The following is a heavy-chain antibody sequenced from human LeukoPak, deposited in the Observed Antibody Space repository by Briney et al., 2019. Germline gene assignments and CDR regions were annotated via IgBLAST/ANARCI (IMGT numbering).Heavy chain of an antibody. J-gene: IGHJ4*02. D-gene: IGHD6-25*01. CDR2: ISSSSSYT. CDR3: ARRKQRLNMDY. V-gene: IGHV3-11*06. Sequence: GGSLRLSCAASGFTFSDYYMSWIRQAPGKGLEWVSYISSSSSYTNYADSVKGRFTISRGNAKNSLYLQMNSLRAEDTAVYYCARRKQRLNMDYWGQGTLVTVSS. CDR1: GFTFSDYY.